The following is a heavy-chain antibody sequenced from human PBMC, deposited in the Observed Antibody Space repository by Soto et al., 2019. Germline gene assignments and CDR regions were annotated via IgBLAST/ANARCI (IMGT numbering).Heavy chain of an antibody. Sequence: ASVKVSCKASGYSFTSYGITWVRQAPGQGLEWMGWINTYNGNTNYAQKLQGRVTMTTDTSTGTAYMELRSLRSDDTAVYYCAREPAAGDWFDPWGQGTLVTVSS. V-gene: IGHV1-18*01. CDR3: AREPAAGDWFDP. D-gene: IGHD6-13*01. J-gene: IGHJ5*02. CDR1: GYSFTSYG. CDR2: INTYNGNT.